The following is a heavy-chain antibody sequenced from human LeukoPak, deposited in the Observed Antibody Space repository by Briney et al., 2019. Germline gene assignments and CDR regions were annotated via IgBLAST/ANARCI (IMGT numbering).Heavy chain of an antibody. CDR2: IIPILGIA. J-gene: IGHJ4*02. V-gene: IGHV1-69*04. CDR3: ARDHRDYGDY. Sequence: SVTVSCTASGGTFSSYAISWVRQAPGQGLEWMGRIIPILGIANYAQTFQGRVTITADKSTGTAYVELSSLRSEDTAVYYCARDHRDYGDYWGQGTLVTVSS. CDR1: GGTFSSYA.